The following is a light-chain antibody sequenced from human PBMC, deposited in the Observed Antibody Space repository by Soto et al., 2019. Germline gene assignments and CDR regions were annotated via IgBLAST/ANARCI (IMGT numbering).Light chain of an antibody. CDR3: QQYYSTPLT. Sequence: DIVMTQSPDSLAVSVGERATINCRSSQSVFYSSNNKNYLAWYQQKPRQPPKLLLYWASTRESGVPDRFSGSGSGTDFTLTISSLQAEDVAVYYCQQYYSTPLTFGQGTKVEIK. J-gene: IGKJ1*01. CDR2: WAS. CDR1: QSVFYSSNNKNY. V-gene: IGKV4-1*01.